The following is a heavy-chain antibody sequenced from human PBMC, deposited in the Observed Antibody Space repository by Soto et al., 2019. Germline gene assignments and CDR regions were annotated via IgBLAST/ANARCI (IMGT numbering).Heavy chain of an antibody. V-gene: IGHV3-23*01. CDR3: ATPGGTTVRGVIWWYYFDY. CDR1: GFTFSSYA. Sequence: GGSLRLSCAPSGFTFSSYAMSWVRQAPGKGLEWVSAISGSGGSTYYADSVKGRFTISRDNSKNTPYLQMNSLRAEDTAVYYCATPGGTTVRGVIWWYYFDYWGQGTLVTVCS. D-gene: IGHD3-10*01. J-gene: IGHJ4*02. CDR2: ISGSGGST.